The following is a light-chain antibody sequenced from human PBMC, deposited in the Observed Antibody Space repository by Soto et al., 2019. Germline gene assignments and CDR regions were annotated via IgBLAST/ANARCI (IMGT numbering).Light chain of an antibody. CDR3: QQYGSTPLT. V-gene: IGKV3-20*01. J-gene: IGKJ4*01. CDR2: DAS. Sequence: EIVLTQSPGTLSLSPGERATLSCRASQSVGNNYLAWYQQKPGQPPRFLMYDASTMATGISDTFSGSGSGTDFTLTITRLEPEDVAVYYCQQYGSTPLTFGGGTKVEIK. CDR1: QSVGNNY.